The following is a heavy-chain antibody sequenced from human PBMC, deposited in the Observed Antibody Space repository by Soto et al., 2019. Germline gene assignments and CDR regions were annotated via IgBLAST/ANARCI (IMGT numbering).Heavy chain of an antibody. V-gene: IGHV3-30-3*01. CDR1: GFTFSSYA. Sequence: PGGSLRLSCAASGFTFSSYAMHWVRQAPGKGLEWVAVISYDGSNKYYADSVKGRFTISRDNSKNTLYLQMNSLRAEDTAVYYCVYGPVGDFDYWGQGTLVTVSS. CDR2: ISYDGSNK. D-gene: IGHD3-16*01. CDR3: VYGPVGDFDY. J-gene: IGHJ4*02.